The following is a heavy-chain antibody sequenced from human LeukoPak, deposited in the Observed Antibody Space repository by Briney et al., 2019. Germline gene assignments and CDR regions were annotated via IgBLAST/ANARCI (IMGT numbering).Heavy chain of an antibody. J-gene: IGHJ4*02. V-gene: IGHV3-33*01. CDR2: IWYDGSRK. Sequence: PGGSLRLSCAASGFTFNDFGMHWVRQAPGKGLEWVAVIWYDGSRKYYADSVKGRFTISRDDSKNMLYLQMNSLRGDDTAFYYYARDYCSTTSCLDFWGQGTLVTVSS. D-gene: IGHD2-2*01. CDR1: GFTFNDFG. CDR3: ARDYCSTTSCLDF.